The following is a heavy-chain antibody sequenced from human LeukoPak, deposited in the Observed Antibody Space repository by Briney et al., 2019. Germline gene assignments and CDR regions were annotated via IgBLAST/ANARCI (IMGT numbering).Heavy chain of an antibody. CDR1: GFTFSSIS. V-gene: IGHV3-48*01. J-gene: IGHJ4*02. CDR2: ISAGSSTI. Sequence: GGSLRLSCAASGFTFSSISMNWVRQAPGKGLEWVSYISAGSSTIYYADSVKGRFTISRDNAKNSLYLQMNSLRAEDTAVYYCARYGSSWSFDYWGQGTLVTVSS. D-gene: IGHD6-13*01. CDR3: ARYGSSWSFDY.